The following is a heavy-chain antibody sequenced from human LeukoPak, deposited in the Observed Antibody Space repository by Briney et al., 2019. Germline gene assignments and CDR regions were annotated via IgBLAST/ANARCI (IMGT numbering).Heavy chain of an antibody. Sequence: SVKVSCKASGGTFSSYAISWVRQAPGQGLEWMGRIIPIFGTANYAQKFQGRVTITTDESTSTAHMELSSLRSEDTAVYYCARQLGSNFPFDSSGYYDYWGQGTLVTVSS. CDR3: ARQLGSNFPFDSSGYYDY. V-gene: IGHV1-69*05. CDR1: GGTFSSYA. D-gene: IGHD3-22*01. J-gene: IGHJ4*02. CDR2: IIPIFGTA.